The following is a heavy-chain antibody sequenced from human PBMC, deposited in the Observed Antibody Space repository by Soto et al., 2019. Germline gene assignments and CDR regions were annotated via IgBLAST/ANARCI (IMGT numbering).Heavy chain of an antibody. CDR2: INAGNGNT. D-gene: IGHD3-3*01. V-gene: IGHV1-3*01. J-gene: IGHJ4*02. Sequence: QVQLVQSGAEVKKPGASVKVSCKASGYTFTSYAMHWVRQAPGQRLEWMGWINAGNGNTKYSQKFQGRVTITRDTSASTAYMELSSLRSENTAVYYCARAQYDFWSGYYTAPVDYWGQGTLVTVSS. CDR1: GYTFTSYA. CDR3: ARAQYDFWSGYYTAPVDY.